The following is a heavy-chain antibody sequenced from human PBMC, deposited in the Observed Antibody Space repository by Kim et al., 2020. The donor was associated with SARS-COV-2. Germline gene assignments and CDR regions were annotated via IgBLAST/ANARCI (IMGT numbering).Heavy chain of an antibody. CDR3: AAEYNTFGQPHYSF. CDR2: LLRLGGVS. J-gene: IGHJ4*03. CDR1: GFIFSNYW. D-gene: IGHD1-20*01. Sequence: GGSLRLSCAASGFIFSNYWMSWVLQTPGKGLEWGALLRLGGVSSYSDSLQGRVVVSRDHSKNSLHLQMNSLTAEDTARYFCAAEYNTFGQPHYSFWGHGNLVTVSS. V-gene: IGHV3-23*01.